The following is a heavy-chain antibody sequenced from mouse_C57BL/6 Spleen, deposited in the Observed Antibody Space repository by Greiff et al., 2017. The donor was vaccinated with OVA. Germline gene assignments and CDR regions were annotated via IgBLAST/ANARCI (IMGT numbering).Heavy chain of an antibody. CDR3: ARENYSEAWFAY. J-gene: IGHJ3*01. CDR2: IYPGDGDT. CDR1: GYAFSSYW. V-gene: IGHV1-80*01. D-gene: IGHD2-12*01. Sequence: VQLQQSGAELVKPGASVKISCKASGYAFSSYWLNWVKQRPGKGLEWIGQIYPGDGDTNYNGKFKGKATLTADKSSSTAYMQLSSLTSEDSAVYFCARENYSEAWFAYWGQGTLVTVSA.